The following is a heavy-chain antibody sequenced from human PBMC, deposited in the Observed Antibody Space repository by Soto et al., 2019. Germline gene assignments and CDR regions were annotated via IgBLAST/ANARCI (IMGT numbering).Heavy chain of an antibody. CDR3: ARPHYDSNTFYSFFDY. CDR1: GESFSWYF. D-gene: IGHD3-22*01. Sequence: SETLSLTCAVSGESFSWYFWSWIRQPPGKGLEWIGQVFHGGATNYSPSLKSRVTISVDTSKNHFSLELSSVTAADTAVYYCARPHYDSNTFYSFFDYWGQGTLVTVSS. V-gene: IGHV4-34*12. J-gene: IGHJ4*02. CDR2: VFHGGAT.